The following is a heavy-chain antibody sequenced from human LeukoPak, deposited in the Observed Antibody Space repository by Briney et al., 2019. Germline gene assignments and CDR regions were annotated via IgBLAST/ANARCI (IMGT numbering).Heavy chain of an antibody. CDR2: IKSKTDGGTT. CDR3: TTTYNYDSSGSIVDY. Sequence: GGSLRLSCAASGFGYSTFAMAWVRQAPGKGLEWVGRIKSKTDGGTTDYAAPVKVRFTISRDDSKNTQYLQMNSLKTEDTALYYCTTTYNYDSSGSIVDYWGQGTLVTVSS. CDR1: GFGYSTFA. D-gene: IGHD3-22*01. V-gene: IGHV3-15*01. J-gene: IGHJ4*02.